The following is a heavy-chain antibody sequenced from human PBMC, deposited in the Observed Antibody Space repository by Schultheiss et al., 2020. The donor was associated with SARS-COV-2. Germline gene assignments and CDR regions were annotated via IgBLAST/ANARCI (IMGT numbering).Heavy chain of an antibody. J-gene: IGHJ5*02. CDR1: GGSISSYY. Sequence: SETLSLTCTVSGGSISSYYWGWIRQPPGKGLEWIGYIYYSGSTYYNPSLKSRVTISVDTSKNQFSLKLSSVTAADTAVYYCARARRKLYCSGGSCYSLWFDPWGQGTLVTVSS. V-gene: IGHV4-59*01. D-gene: IGHD2-15*01. CDR3: ARARRKLYCSGGSCYSLWFDP. CDR2: IYYSGST.